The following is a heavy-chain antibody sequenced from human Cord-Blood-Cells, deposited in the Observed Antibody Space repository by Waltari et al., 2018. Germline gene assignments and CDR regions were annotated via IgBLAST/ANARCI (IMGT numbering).Heavy chain of an antibody. Sequence: QVQLQESGPGLVKPSETLSLTCAVSGYSISSGYYWVWIRQPPGKGLEWIGSIYHSGSTYYNPSLKSRVTISVDTSKNQFSLKLSSVTAADTAVYYCAGIVGATTIDYWGQGTLVAVSS. CDR3: AGIVGATTIDY. J-gene: IGHJ4*02. CDR2: IYHSGST. D-gene: IGHD1-26*01. V-gene: IGHV4-38-2*01. CDR1: GYSISSGYY.